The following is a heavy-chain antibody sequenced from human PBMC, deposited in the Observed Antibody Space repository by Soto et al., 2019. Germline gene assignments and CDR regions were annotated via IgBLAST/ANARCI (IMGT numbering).Heavy chain of an antibody. CDR2: INPNSGGT. CDR3: ATREHCSGGSCYSGGFDP. V-gene: IGHV1-2*02. D-gene: IGHD2-15*01. J-gene: IGHJ5*02. CDR1: GYTFTGYY. Sequence: ASVKVSCKASGYTFTGYYMHWVRQAPGEWLEWMGWINPNSGGTNYAQKFQGRVTMSRDTSISTAYMERSRLRADDTAVYYCATREHCSGGSCYSGGFDPWGQGTLVTVS.